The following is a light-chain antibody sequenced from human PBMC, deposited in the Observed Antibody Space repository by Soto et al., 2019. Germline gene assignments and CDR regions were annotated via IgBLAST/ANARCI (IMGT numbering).Light chain of an antibody. CDR1: QSLLHSNGYNY. J-gene: IGKJ2*01. CDR2: LGS. V-gene: IGKV2-28*01. CDR3: MQALQTPMYT. Sequence: DIVMTQSPLSLPVTPGEPASISCRSSQSLLHSNGYNYLDWYLQKPGQSPQLLIYLGSNRASGVHDRFSGRGSGTDFTLKISRVEAEDVGVYYCMQALQTPMYTFGQGTKLEIK.